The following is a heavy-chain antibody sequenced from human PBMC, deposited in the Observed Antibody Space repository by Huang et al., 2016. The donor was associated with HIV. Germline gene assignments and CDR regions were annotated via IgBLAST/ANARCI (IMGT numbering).Heavy chain of an antibody. V-gene: IGHV3-30*18. Sequence: QVQLVESGGGVVQPGRSLRLSCAASGFIFSSYGRHWVRQAPGKGLEWVAVISDDGSNKYYADSVKGRSTIARDKSKNTVDLQMNSLRAEDTAVYYGAKDHVAAVAGRRGWGFDYWGQGTLVTVSS. CDR3: AKDHVAAVAGRRGWGFDY. J-gene: IGHJ4*02. CDR1: GFIFSSYG. D-gene: IGHD6-19*01. CDR2: ISDDGSNK.